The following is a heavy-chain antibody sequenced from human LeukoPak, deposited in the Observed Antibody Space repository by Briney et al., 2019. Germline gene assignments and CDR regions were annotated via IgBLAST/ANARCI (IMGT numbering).Heavy chain of an antibody. CDR1: GGSISSFY. CDR2: IYTSGST. D-gene: IGHD2-15*01. CDR3: ARKYCSGGSCYTPHYMDV. J-gene: IGHJ6*03. Sequence: SETLSLTCTVSGGSISSFYWSWIRQPAGKGLEWIGRIYTSGSTNYNPSLKSRVTMSVDTSKNQFSLKLSSVTAADTAVYYCARKYCSGGSCYTPHYMDVWGKGTTVTVSS. V-gene: IGHV4-4*07.